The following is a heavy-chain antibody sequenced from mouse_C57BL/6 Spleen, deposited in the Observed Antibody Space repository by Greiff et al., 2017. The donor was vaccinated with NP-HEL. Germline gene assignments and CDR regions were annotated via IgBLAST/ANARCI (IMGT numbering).Heavy chain of an antibody. Sequence: QVQLQQSGAELARPGASVKLSCKASGYTFTSYGISWVKQRTGQGLEWIGEIYPRSGNTYYNEKFKGKATLTADKSSSTAYMELRSLTSEDSAVYFCARRGLRGGMDYWGQGTSVTVSS. D-gene: IGHD1-1*01. CDR1: GYTFTSYG. V-gene: IGHV1-81*01. CDR3: ARRGLRGGMDY. CDR2: IYPRSGNT. J-gene: IGHJ4*01.